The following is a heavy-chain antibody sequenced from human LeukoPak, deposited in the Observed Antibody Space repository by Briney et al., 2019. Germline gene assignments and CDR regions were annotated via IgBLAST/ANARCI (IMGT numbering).Heavy chain of an antibody. V-gene: IGHV3-48*01. CDR2: IGRGTSGT. CDR3: AREHSYIYGSQYFDL. CDR1: GFTFSAYS. Sequence: VGSLRLSCAASGFTFSAYSMNWVCQAPGKGPERLSYIGRGTSGTHYADSVQGRFTISRDDDKNSLYLQMYSLRVEDTAIYYCAREHSYIYGSQYFDLWGRGALVTVSS. J-gene: IGHJ2*01. D-gene: IGHD5-18*01.